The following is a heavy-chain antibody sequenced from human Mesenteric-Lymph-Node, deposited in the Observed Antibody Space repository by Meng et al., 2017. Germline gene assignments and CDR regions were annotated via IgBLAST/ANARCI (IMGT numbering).Heavy chain of an antibody. CDR1: GFTFSSSE. D-gene: IGHD6-19*01. CDR3: ARVAAVAGFDY. CDR2: ISSGGNNI. V-gene: IGHV3-48*03. Sequence: GGSLRLSCAASGFTFSSSEMNWVRQAPGRGLEWVSYISSGGNNIYYADSVKGRFTISRDNAKNSLYLQMNSLRAEDTAVYYCARVAAVAGFDYWGQGTLVTVSS. J-gene: IGHJ4*02.